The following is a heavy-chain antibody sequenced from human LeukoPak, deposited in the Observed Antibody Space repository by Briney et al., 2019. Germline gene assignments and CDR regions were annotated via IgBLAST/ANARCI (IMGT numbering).Heavy chain of an antibody. CDR1: GASVSGSPYY. D-gene: IGHD1-14*01. Sequence: SETLSLACTVSGASVSGSPYYWGWIRQPPGKGLEWIGSIYSSGSTYYNASLQSRVTISIETSKNQISLKLSSVTAADTAVYYCARVTDFGNGWFDPWGQGTLVTASS. CDR3: ARVTDFGNGWFDP. J-gene: IGHJ5*02. V-gene: IGHV4-39*07. CDR2: IYSSGST.